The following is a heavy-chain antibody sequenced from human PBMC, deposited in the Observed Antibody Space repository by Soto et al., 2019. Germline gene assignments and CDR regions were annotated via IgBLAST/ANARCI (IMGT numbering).Heavy chain of an antibody. CDR3: ARATDYSNLSGYYYYYMDV. J-gene: IGHJ6*03. V-gene: IGHV1-18*01. CDR1: GYTFTSYG. CDR2: ISAYNGNT. Sequence: ASVKVSCKASGYTFTSYGISWVRQAPGQGLEWMGWISAYNGNTNYAQKLQGRVTMTTDTSTSTAYMELRSLRSDDTAVYYCARATDYSNLSGYYYYYMDVWGKGTTVTVSS. D-gene: IGHD4-4*01.